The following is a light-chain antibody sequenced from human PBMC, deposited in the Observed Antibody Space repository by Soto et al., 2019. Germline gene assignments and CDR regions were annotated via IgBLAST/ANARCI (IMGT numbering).Light chain of an antibody. V-gene: IGKV1-39*01. J-gene: IGKJ4*01. CDR2: AAS. Sequence: DIQMTQSPSSLSASVGDRVTITCRASQSISSYLNWYQQKPGKAPKLLIYAASSLQSGVPSRFSGSGSGTDFPLTISSLQPEDFATYYCQQSYSTPPLTFGGGTLVDIK. CDR1: QSISSY. CDR3: QQSYSTPPLT.